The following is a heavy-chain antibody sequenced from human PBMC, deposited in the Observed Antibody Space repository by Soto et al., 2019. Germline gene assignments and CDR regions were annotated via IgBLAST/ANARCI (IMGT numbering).Heavy chain of an antibody. Sequence: PGGSLRLSCAASGFTVSSNYMSWVRQAPGKGLEWVSVIYSGGSTYYADSVKGRFTISRHNSKNTLYLQMNSLRAEDTAVYYCARVHMVPGVIVWRFHGGAFDIWGQGTMVTVPS. V-gene: IGHV3-53*04. CDR3: ARVHMVPGVIVWRFHGGAFDI. J-gene: IGHJ3*02. CDR2: IYSGGST. CDR1: GFTVSSNY. D-gene: IGHD3-10*01.